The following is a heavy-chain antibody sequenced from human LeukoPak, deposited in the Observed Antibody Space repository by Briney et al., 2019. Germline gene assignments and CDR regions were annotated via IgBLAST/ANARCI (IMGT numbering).Heavy chain of an antibody. CDR2: ISSSSSTI. CDR1: GFTFSTYA. CDR3: ARDDEDIVVVPGFLYYFDY. J-gene: IGHJ4*02. D-gene: IGHD2-2*01. V-gene: IGHV3-48*02. Sequence: PGGSLRLSCAASGFTFSTYAVNWVRQTPGKGLEWVSYISSSSSTIYYADSVKGRFTISRDNAKNSLYLQMNSLRDEDTAVYYCARDDEDIVVVPGFLYYFDYWGQGTLVTVSS.